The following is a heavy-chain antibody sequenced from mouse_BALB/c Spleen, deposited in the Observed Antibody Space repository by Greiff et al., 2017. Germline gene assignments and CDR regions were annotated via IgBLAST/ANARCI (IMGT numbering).Heavy chain of an antibody. D-gene: IGHD1-2*01. V-gene: IGHV1S29*02. CDR2: IYPYNGGT. CDR1: GYTFTDYN. CDR3: ARDHYYGYYWYFDV. J-gene: IGHJ1*01. Sequence: VQLQQSGPELVKPGASVKISCKASGYTFTDYNMHWVKQSHGTSLEWIGYIYPYNGGTGYNQKFKSKATLTVDNSSSTAYMELRSLTSEDSAVYYCARDHYYGYYWYFDVWGAGTTVTVSS.